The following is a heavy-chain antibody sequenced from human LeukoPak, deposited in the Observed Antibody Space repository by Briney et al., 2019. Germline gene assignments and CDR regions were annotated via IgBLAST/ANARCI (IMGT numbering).Heavy chain of an antibody. CDR2: IYYSGST. CDR3: ARVYDNNWFDP. CDR1: GGSISSYY. J-gene: IGHJ5*02. D-gene: IGHD3-22*01. V-gene: IGHV4-59*12. Sequence: KSSETLSLTCTVSGGSISSYYWSWIRQPPGKGLEWIGYIYYSGSTNYNPSLKSRVTISGDTSKNQFSLKLSSVTAADTAVYYCARVYDNNWFDPWGQGTLVTVSS.